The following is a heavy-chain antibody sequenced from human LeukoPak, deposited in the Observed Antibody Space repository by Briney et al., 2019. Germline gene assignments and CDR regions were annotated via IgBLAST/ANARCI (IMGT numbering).Heavy chain of an antibody. Sequence: RASVKVSCKPSGYTFTSYYMHWVRQAPGQGLGWMGIINPSGGSTSYAQKFQGRVTMTRDMSTSTVYMELSSLRSEDTAVYYCARGAKLGYYMDVWGKGTTVTVSS. CDR1: GYTFTSYY. CDR3: ARGAKLGYYMDV. V-gene: IGHV1-46*01. CDR2: INPSGGST. D-gene: IGHD7-27*01. J-gene: IGHJ6*03.